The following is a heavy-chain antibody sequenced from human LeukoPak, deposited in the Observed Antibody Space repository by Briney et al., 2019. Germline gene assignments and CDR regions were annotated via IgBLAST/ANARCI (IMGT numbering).Heavy chain of an antibody. V-gene: IGHV4-59*01. D-gene: IGHD4-17*01. CDR1: GGSISSYY. Sequence: SETLSLTCTVSGGSISSYYWSWIRQPPGKGLEWIGYIYYSGSTNYNPSLKSRVTISVDTSKNQFSLKLSSVTAADTAVYYCARGGGGYRDYECYWGQGTLVTVSS. J-gene: IGHJ4*02. CDR3: ARGGGGYRDYECY. CDR2: IYYSGST.